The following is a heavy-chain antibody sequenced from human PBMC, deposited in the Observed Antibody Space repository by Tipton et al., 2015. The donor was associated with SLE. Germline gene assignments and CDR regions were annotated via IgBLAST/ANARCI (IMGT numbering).Heavy chain of an antibody. CDR2: IYYSGST. D-gene: IGHD3-10*01. CDR1: GGSISSSSYY. CDR3: ARVIRGVIWYFDL. J-gene: IGHJ2*01. V-gene: IGHV4-61*05. Sequence: LRLSCTVSGGSISSSSYYWGWIRQPPGKGLEWIGYIYYSGSTNYNPSLKSRVTISVDTSKNQFSLKLSSVTAADTAVYYCARVIRGVIWYFDLWGRGTLVTVSS.